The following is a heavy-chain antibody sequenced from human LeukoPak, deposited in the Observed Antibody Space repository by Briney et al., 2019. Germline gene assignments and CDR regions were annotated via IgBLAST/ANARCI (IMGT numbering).Heavy chain of an antibody. D-gene: IGHD6-13*01. Sequence: GSLRLSCAASGFTFSDYYMSWIRQAPGKGLGWVSYISSSGSTIYYADSVKGRFTISRDNAKNSLYLQMNSLRAEDTAVYYCARRISSSWYNYAFDIWGQGTMVTVSS. V-gene: IGHV3-11*04. CDR2: ISSSGSTI. J-gene: IGHJ3*02. CDR3: ARRISSSWYNYAFDI. CDR1: GFTFSDYY.